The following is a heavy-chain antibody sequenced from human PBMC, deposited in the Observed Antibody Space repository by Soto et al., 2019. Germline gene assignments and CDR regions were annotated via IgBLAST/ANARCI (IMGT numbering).Heavy chain of an antibody. D-gene: IGHD3-22*01. J-gene: IGHJ4*02. CDR3: DRDRSGYSRAEY. V-gene: IGHV4-30-4*01. CDR1: GGSITSGDYY. Sequence: QVQLQESGPGLVKPSQTLSLTCTVSGGSITSGDYYWSWIRQPPGKGLEWIGYIYHSGTTYYNPSLRRRVTISVDTAKDQFSLKLSSVTAADTAVYYCDRDRSGYSRAEYWGQGTLVTVSS. CDR2: IYHSGTT.